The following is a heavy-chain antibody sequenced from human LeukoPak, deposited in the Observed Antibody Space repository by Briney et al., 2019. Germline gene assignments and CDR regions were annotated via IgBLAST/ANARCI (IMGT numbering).Heavy chain of an antibody. Sequence: PGGSLRLSCAASGFTFSSYGMHWVRQAPGKGLEWVAVIWYDGSNKYYADSVKGRFTISRDNSKNTLYLQMNSLRAEDTAVYYCARGLLPVGTMVRGVVYYGMDVWGQGTTVTVSS. CDR3: ARGLLPVGTMVRGVVYYGMDV. CDR1: GFTFSSYG. CDR2: IWYDGSNK. J-gene: IGHJ6*02. V-gene: IGHV3-33*01. D-gene: IGHD3-10*01.